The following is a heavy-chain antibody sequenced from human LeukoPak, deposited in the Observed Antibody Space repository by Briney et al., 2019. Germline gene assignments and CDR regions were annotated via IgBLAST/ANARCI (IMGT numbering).Heavy chain of an antibody. D-gene: IGHD1-26*01. CDR2: ISSSGTTI. J-gene: IGHJ4*02. Sequence: LSLTCTVSGGSISSGGYYWSWIRQAPGKGLEWVSYISSSGTTISYTDSVKGRFTISRVNAKNSLYLQMNSLRAEDTAVYYCARDYRSTFDYWGQGTLVTVSS. V-gene: IGHV3-11*01. CDR3: ARDYRSTFDY. CDR1: GGSISSGGYY.